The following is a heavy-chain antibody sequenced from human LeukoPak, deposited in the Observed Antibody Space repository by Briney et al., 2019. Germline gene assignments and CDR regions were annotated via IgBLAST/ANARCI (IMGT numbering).Heavy chain of an antibody. CDR3: ARVDYGDPSTFDY. CDR1: GYTFTGYY. V-gene: IGHV1-2*02. J-gene: IGHJ4*02. CDR2: INPNSGGT. Sequence: ASVKVSCKASGYTFTGYYLHWLRQAPGQGLEWMGWINPNSGGTNYAQKFQGRVTMTRDTSISTAYMELSRLRSDDTAVYYCARVDYGDPSTFDYWGQGTLVTVSS. D-gene: IGHD4-17*01.